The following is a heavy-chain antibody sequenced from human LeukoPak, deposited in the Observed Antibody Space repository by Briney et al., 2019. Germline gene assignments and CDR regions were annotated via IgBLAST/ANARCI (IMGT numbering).Heavy chain of an antibody. V-gene: IGHV1-69*13. D-gene: IGHD6-6*01. Sequence: SVKVSCKASGGTFSSYAISWVRQAPGQGLEWVGGIIPIFGTANYAQKFQGRVTITADESTSTAYMELSSLRSEDTAVYYCARDLGSSQTAYYYYYMDVWGKGTTVTVSS. CDR3: ARDLGSSQTAYYYYYMDV. CDR1: GGTFSSYA. CDR2: IIPIFGTA. J-gene: IGHJ6*03.